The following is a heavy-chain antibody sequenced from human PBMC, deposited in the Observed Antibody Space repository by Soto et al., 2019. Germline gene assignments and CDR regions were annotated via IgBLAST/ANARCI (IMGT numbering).Heavy chain of an antibody. J-gene: IGHJ4*02. CDR1: GCTFNTYR. V-gene: IGHV1-18*01. CDR3: ARAFTKSSSWPYYFDY. D-gene: IGHD6-13*01. Sequence: SSVRDSCTASGCTFNTYRISCVRQAPGQELEWMGGISAYSGSTKFAQKLQGRVTMSTDTSTTTAYMELRSLTYDDTAVYYCARAFTKSSSWPYYFDYWGQGTLVTVSS. CDR2: ISAYSGST.